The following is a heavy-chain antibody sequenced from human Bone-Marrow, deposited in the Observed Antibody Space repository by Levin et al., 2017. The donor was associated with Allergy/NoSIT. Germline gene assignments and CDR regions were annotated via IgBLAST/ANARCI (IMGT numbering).Heavy chain of an antibody. J-gene: IGHJ4*02. V-gene: IGHV3-7*03. Sequence: GESLKISCAASGFVFSSHWMSWVRQAPGRGLEWVASIKEDGSEKYYEDSVKGRFTISRDSAKNSLYLQMNSLRADDTAVYYCARYRSLTFWGQGTLVTVSS. CDR1: GFVFSSHW. CDR3: ARYRSLTF. CDR2: IKEDGSEK. D-gene: IGHD1-14*01.